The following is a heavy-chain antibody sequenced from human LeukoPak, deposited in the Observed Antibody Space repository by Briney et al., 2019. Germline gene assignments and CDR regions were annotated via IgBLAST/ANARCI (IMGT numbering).Heavy chain of an antibody. J-gene: IGHJ4*02. Sequence: SVKVSCKATRGTFSSYAISWLRQPPGQGRDWMGGIVPSFGTANSAQKFQGRVTITADESTSTAYMDLSSLRSEDTAVYCCARGRDTAMVIDYWGQGTLVTVSS. CDR2: IVPSFGTA. CDR1: RGTFSSYA. V-gene: IGHV1-69*13. CDR3: ARGRDTAMVIDY. D-gene: IGHD5-18*01.